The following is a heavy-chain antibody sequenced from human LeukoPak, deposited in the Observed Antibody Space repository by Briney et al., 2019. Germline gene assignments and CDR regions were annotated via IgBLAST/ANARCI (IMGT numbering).Heavy chain of an antibody. CDR3: ARVPTDYDFWSGGSLLFDY. D-gene: IGHD3-3*01. V-gene: IGHV3-66*01. J-gene: IGHJ4*02. CDR2: IYSGGST. CDR1: GFTVSSNY. Sequence: GGSLRLSCAASGFTVSSNYMSWVRQAPGKGLEWVSVIYSGGSTYYADSVKGRFTISRDNSKNTLYLQMNSLSAEDTAVYYCARVPTDYDFWSGGSLLFDYWGQGTLVTVST.